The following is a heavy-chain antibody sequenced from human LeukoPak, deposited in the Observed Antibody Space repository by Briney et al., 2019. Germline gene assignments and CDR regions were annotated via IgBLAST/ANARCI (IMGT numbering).Heavy chain of an antibody. J-gene: IGHJ4*02. Sequence: SETLSLTCTVSGGSISSYYWSWIRQPPGKGLEWIGYIYYSGSTNYNPSLKSRVTISVDTSKNQFSLKLSSVTAADTAVYYCASDSRDGYNQFDYWGQGTLVTVSS. CDR2: IYYSGST. CDR3: ASDSRDGYNQFDY. CDR1: GGSISSYY. V-gene: IGHV4-59*01. D-gene: IGHD5-24*01.